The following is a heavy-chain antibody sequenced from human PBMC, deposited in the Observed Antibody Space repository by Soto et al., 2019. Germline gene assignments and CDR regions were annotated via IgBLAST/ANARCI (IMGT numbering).Heavy chain of an antibody. J-gene: IGHJ4*02. V-gene: IGHV4-61*08. CDR2: IYYSGST. Sequence: ETLSLTCTVSGGSISSGDYYWSWIRQPPGKGLEWIGYIYYSGSTNYNPSLKSRVTISLDTSKNQFSLRLNSVTAADTAVYYCARSSIVPRLLMYPFDYWGQGTLVTVSS. D-gene: IGHD2-8*01. CDR3: ARSSIVPRLLMYPFDY. CDR1: GGSISSGDYY.